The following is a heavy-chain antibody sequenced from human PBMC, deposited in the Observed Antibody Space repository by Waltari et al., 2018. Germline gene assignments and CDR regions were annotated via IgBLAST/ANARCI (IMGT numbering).Heavy chain of an antibody. CDR3: ATFVGQQLWSDRYFNL. V-gene: IGHV1-69*06. CDR2: LIPIQGTP. D-gene: IGHD6-13*01. J-gene: IGHJ2*01. CDR1: GGTFNSFE. Sequence: QVQLVQSGAEVKKTGSSVRVPCKASGGTFNSFEISWVRQAPGQGLVWMGGLIPIQGTPNYARNFQGRIAISADRATNTAYMELSSLHSEDTAVYYCATFVGQQLWSDRYFNLWGRGTLVTVSS.